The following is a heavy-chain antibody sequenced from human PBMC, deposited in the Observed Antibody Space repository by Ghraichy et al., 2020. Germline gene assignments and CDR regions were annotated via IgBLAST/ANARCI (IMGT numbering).Heavy chain of an antibody. CDR3: AKVTLIVVVPAAIDY. J-gene: IGHJ4*02. CDR2: ISGSGGST. D-gene: IGHD2-2*01. Sequence: GGSLRLSCAASGFTFSSYAMSWVRQAPVKGLEWVPAISGSGGSTYYADSVKGRFTIYRDNSKNTLYLQMNSLRAEDTAVYYCAKVTLIVVVPAAIDYWGQGTLVTVSS. CDR1: GFTFSSYA. V-gene: IGHV3-23*01.